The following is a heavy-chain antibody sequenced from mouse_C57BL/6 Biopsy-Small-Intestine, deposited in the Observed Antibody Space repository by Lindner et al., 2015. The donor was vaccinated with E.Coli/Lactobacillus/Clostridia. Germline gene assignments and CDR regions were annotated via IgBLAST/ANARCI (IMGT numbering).Heavy chain of an antibody. CDR1: GYSITSDY. J-gene: IGHJ3*01. V-gene: IGHV3-8*01. CDR3: ARSLYGSSLGFAY. CDR2: ISYSGST. D-gene: IGHD1-1*01. Sequence: VQLQESGPGLANLTQTLSLTCSVTGYSITSDYWNWIRKFPGNKLEYMGYISYSGSTYYNPSLKSRISITRDTSKNQYYLQLNSVTTEDTATYYCARSLYGSSLGFAYWGQGTLVTVSA.